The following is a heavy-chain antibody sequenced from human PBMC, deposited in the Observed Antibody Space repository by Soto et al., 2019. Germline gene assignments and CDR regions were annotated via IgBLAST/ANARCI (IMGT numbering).Heavy chain of an antibody. Sequence: QVQLVQSGAEVKKPGASVKVSCKASGYTFTSYGISWVRQAPGQGLEWMGWISAYNGNTNYAQKFQGRVNMTTDTSTSTAYMELRSVRYDATAVYYCARKRITIFGVVIDALGFDPWGQGTLVTVSS. V-gene: IGHV1-18*01. CDR1: GYTFTSYG. CDR3: ARKRITIFGVVIDALGFDP. CDR2: ISAYNGNT. D-gene: IGHD3-3*01. J-gene: IGHJ5*02.